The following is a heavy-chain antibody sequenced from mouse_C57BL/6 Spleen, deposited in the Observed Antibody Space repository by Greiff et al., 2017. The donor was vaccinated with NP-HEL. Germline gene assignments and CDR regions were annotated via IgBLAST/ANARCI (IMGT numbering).Heavy chain of an antibody. V-gene: IGHV1-50*01. D-gene: IGHD3-1*01. CDR1: GYTFTSYW. J-gene: IGHJ1*03. CDR2: IDPSDSYT. CDR3: ARSGGHWYFDV. Sequence: QVQLQQPGAELVKPGASVKLSCKASGYTFTSYWMQWVKQRPGQGLEWIGEIDPSDSYTNYNQKFKGKATLTVDTSSSTAYMQLSSLTSEDSAVYYCARSGGHWYFDVWGTGTTVTVSS.